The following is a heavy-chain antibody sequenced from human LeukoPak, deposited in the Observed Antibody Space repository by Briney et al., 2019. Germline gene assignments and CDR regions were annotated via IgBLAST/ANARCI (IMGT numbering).Heavy chain of an antibody. Sequence: PSETLSLTCTVSGGSITGYYWAWIRQPPGKRLEWIGYVHSSGGTKYNPSLKSRVTVSIDMSRNHFSLNVRSVTAADTATYYCTKLSDCGDDCYDRPHWFDPWGQGRLVTVSS. V-gene: IGHV4-59*08. CDR2: VHSSGGT. CDR3: TKLSDCGDDCYDRPHWFDP. CDR1: GGSITGYY. D-gene: IGHD2-21*02. J-gene: IGHJ5*02.